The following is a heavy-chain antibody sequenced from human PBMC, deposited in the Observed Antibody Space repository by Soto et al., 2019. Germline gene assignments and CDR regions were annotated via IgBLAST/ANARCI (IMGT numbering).Heavy chain of an antibody. CDR2: ISGSGGST. V-gene: IGHV3-23*01. CDR1: VFTFSSYA. D-gene: IGHD6-13*01. J-gene: IGHJ5*02. CDR3: AKDIRGVAAAGPGVDP. Sequence: GGSLRLYGAASVFTFSSYAMSWVRQAPGKGLEWVSAISGSGGSTYYADSVKGRFTISRDNSKNTLYLQMNSLRAEDTAVYYCAKDIRGVAAAGPGVDPWGQGTLVTVS.